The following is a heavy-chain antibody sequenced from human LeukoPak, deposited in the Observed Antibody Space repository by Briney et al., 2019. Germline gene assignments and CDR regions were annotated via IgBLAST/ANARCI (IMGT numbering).Heavy chain of an antibody. J-gene: IGHJ4*02. D-gene: IGHD3-16*01. Sequence: GGSLRLSCAASGFSFSNYGMHWVRQAPGKGLEWVAYIRYDGSQKYYGDSVKGRFTISRDNSKNTVYLQMNSLRDEDTAVYYCARDLLSLPHKYFDSWGKGTLVTVSS. CDR3: ARDLLSLPHKYFDS. CDR2: IRYDGSQK. CDR1: GFSFSNYG. V-gene: IGHV3-30*02.